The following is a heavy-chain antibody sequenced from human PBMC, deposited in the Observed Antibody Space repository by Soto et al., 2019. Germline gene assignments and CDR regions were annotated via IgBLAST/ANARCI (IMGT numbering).Heavy chain of an antibody. J-gene: IGHJ4*02. CDR3: ARAEDLGYCSRTSCPGLGPFDY. CDR2: ISAYNGNT. D-gene: IGHD2-2*01. CDR1: GYTFTSYG. V-gene: IGHV1-18*01. Sequence: QVQLVQSGAEVKKPGASVKVSCKASGYTFTSYGISWVRQAPGQGLEWMGWISAYNGNTNYAQKLQGRVTMTTDTSPGTAYMELGSLRLDDTAVYYCARAEDLGYCSRTSCPGLGPFDYWGQGTLVTVSS.